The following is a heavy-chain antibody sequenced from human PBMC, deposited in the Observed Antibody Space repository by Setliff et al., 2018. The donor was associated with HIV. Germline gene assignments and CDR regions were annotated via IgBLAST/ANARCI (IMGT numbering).Heavy chain of an antibody. J-gene: IGHJ6*03. CDR2: IYTSGIT. Sequence: SETLSLTCTDSGDSISSYYWSWIRRPPGKGLEWIGYIYTSGITDYNPSLKSRVTISGDTSKNQFSLKLSSVTAADTAVYYCARDRRGYYYGSGSCYMDVWGTGTTVTVSS. CDR1: GDSISSYY. CDR3: ARDRRGYYYGSGSCYMDV. V-gene: IGHV4-4*08. D-gene: IGHD3-10*01.